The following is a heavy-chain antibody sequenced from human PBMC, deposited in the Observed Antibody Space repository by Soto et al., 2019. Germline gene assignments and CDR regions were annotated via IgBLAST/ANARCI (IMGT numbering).Heavy chain of an antibody. CDR3: ARVSYPYDGSGVHDY. Sequence: PGGSLRLSCAASGFTFSSYAMHGVRQAPGKGLEWVAVISYDGSNKYYADSVKGRFTISRDNSKNTLYLKMNSLRAEDTAVYYCARVSYPYDGSGVHDYWGQGTLVTVSS. J-gene: IGHJ4*02. CDR2: ISYDGSNK. D-gene: IGHD3-22*01. V-gene: IGHV3-30-3*01. CDR1: GFTFSSYA.